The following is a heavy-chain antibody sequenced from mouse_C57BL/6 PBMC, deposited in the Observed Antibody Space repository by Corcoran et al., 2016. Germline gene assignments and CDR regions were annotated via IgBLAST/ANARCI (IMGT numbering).Heavy chain of an antibody. D-gene: IGHD1-1*01. CDR1: GYTFTDYY. CDR3: AREGGSSQGTWFAY. CDR2: INPNNGGT. Sequence: EVQLQQSGPELVKPGASVKISCKASGYTFTDYYMNWVKQSHGKSLEWIGDINPNNGGTSYNQKFKGKATLTVDKSSSTAYMELRSLTSEDSAVYYCAREGGSSQGTWFAYWGQGTLVTVSA. J-gene: IGHJ3*01. V-gene: IGHV1-26*01.